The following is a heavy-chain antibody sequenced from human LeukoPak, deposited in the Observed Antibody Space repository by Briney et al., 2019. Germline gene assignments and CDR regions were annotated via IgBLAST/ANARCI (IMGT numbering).Heavy chain of an antibody. CDR3: ARGFSPLPEYYFDY. J-gene: IGHJ4*02. Sequence: ASVKVSCKASGYTFTSYDINWVRQATGQGLEWMGWMNPNSGNTGYAQKFQGRVTMTRNTSISTAYMELSSLRSEDTAVYYCARGFSPLPEYYFDYWGQGTLVTVSS. CDR2: MNPNSGNT. V-gene: IGHV1-8*02. CDR1: GYTFTSYD.